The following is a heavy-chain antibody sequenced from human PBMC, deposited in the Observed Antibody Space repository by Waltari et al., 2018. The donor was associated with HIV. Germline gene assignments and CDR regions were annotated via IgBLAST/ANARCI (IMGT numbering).Heavy chain of an antibody. CDR2: IRYDGSNK. Sequence: QVQLVESGGGVVQPGGSLRLSCAASGFTFSSYGMHWVPQAPGKGLEWVAFIRYDGSNKYYADSVKGRFTISRDNSKNTLYLQMNSLRAEDTAVYYCAKMAMHIAAAGSFDYWGQGTLVTVSS. CDR3: AKMAMHIAAAGSFDY. CDR1: GFTFSSYG. J-gene: IGHJ4*02. V-gene: IGHV3-30*02. D-gene: IGHD6-13*01.